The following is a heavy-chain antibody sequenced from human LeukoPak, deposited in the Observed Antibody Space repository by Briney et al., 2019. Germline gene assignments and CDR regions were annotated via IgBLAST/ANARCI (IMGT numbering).Heavy chain of an antibody. V-gene: IGHV4-39*07. Sequence: SETLPLTCTVSGGSISSSSYYWGWIRQPPGKGLEWIGSIYYSGSTYYNPSLKSRVTISVDTSKNQFSLKLSSVTAADTAVYYCANTIQSGWYFAFDIWGQGTMVTVSS. CDR1: GGSISSSSYY. D-gene: IGHD6-19*01. J-gene: IGHJ3*02. CDR2: IYYSGST. CDR3: ANTIQSGWYFAFDI.